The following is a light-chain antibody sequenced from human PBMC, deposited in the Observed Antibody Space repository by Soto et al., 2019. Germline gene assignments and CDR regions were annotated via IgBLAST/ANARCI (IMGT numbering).Light chain of an antibody. J-gene: IGKJ1*01. CDR2: GAS. Sequence: EIVMAQSPATLSVSPGERATLSCRASQSVSGNLAWYQQKPGQAHRLLIYGASTRATGIPARFSGSGSGTEFTLTISSLQSEDFAVYYCQQYNNWPPAFGQGTKVEIK. V-gene: IGKV3-15*01. CDR3: QQYNNWPPA. CDR1: QSVSGN.